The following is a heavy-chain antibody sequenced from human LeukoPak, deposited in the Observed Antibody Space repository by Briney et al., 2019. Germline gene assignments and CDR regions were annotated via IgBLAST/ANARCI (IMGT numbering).Heavy chain of an antibody. D-gene: IGHD2-15*01. J-gene: IGHJ4*02. V-gene: IGHV4-61*05. CDR1: GGSISSSSYY. Sequence: PSETLSLTCTVSGGSISSSSYYWGWIRQPPGKGLEWIGYIYYSGSTNYNPSLKSRVTISVDTSKNQFSLKLSSVTAADTAVYYCARVACSGGSCYLDYWGQGTLVTVSS. CDR2: IYYSGST. CDR3: ARVACSGGSCYLDY.